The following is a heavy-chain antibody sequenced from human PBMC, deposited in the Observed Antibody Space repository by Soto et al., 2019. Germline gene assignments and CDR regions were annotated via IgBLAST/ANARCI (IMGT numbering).Heavy chain of an antibody. CDR3: ARIPTSGYSGYDSYYYYYGMDV. CDR1: GFSLSTSGMC. J-gene: IGHJ6*02. CDR2: IDWDDDK. D-gene: IGHD5-12*01. Sequence: GPTLVNPTQTLPLTCTFSGFSLSTSGMCVSWIRQPPGKALEWLALIDWDDDKYNSTSLKTRLTISKDTSKNQVVLTMTNMHPLDTATYYCARIPTSGYSGYDSYYYYYGMDVWGQGTTVTLSS. V-gene: IGHV2-70*01.